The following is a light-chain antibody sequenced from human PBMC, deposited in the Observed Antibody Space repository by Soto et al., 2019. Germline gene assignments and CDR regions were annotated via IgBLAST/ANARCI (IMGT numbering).Light chain of an antibody. J-gene: IGKJ4*01. CDR1: ETITRY. CDR2: AAS. Sequence: DIQMTQSPSSLSASVVERVIITCRASETITRYLNWYQSKPGKAPRLLISAASSLQTGVPSMFSGNYSGTDFTLTISSLQPEDFATYYCQQSYSNPLTFGGGTKVDI. CDR3: QQSYSNPLT. V-gene: IGKV1-39*01.